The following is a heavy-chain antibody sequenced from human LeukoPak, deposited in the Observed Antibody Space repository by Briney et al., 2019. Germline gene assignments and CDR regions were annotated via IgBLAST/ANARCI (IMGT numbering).Heavy chain of an antibody. CDR1: GGTFSSYA. J-gene: IGHJ5*02. CDR3: ARDITVATISNWFDP. V-gene: IGHV1-69*01. CDR2: IIPIFGTA. D-gene: IGHD5-12*01. Sequence: GASVKVSCKASGGTFSSYAISWVRQAPGQGLGWMGGIIPIFGTANYAQKFQGRVTVTADESPSTAYMELSSLRSEDTAVYYCARDITVATISNWFDPWGKGTLVTVSS.